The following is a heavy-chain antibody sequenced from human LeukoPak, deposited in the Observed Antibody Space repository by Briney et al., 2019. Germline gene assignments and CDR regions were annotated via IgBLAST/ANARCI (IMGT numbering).Heavy chain of an antibody. V-gene: IGHV3-21*01. Sequence: GGSLRLSCAASGFTFSSYSMNWVRQAPGKWLEWGSSISSSSSYIYYADSVKGRFTISRDNAKNSLYLQMNSLRAEDTAVYSCARLIRGVGRTGTMTIFDYWGQGTLVTVSS. J-gene: IGHJ4*02. CDR1: GFTFSSYS. CDR2: ISSSSSYI. CDR3: ARLIRGVGRTGTMTIFDY. D-gene: IGHD1-1*01.